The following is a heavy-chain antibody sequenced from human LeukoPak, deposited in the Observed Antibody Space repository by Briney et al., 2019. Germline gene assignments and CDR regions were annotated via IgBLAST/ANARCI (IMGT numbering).Heavy chain of an antibody. V-gene: IGHV4-59*03. J-gene: IGHJ2*01. D-gene: IGHD5-18*01. CDR2: MYYSGST. CDR1: GDSISSYY. CDR3: ATIRDTALRYWYFDL. Sequence: PSETLSLTCTVSGDSISSYYWSWIRQPPGKGLEWIGYMYYSGSTSYNPSLKSRVTMPVDTSKNQFSLKLSSVTAADTAVYYCATIRDTALRYWYFDLWGRGTLVIVSS.